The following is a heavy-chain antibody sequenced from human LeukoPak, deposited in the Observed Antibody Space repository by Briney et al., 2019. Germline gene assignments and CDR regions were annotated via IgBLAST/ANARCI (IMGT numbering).Heavy chain of an antibody. Sequence: ASVKVSCKASGYTFTNYDINWVRQATGQGLEWMGWMNPNSGNTGYAQKFQGRVTITRNTSISTAYMELSSLRSEDTAVYYCARGDPYDFGFDWGQGTLVTVSS. J-gene: IGHJ4*02. V-gene: IGHV1-8*01. CDR3: ARGDPYDFGFD. D-gene: IGHD3-3*01. CDR2: MNPNSGNT. CDR1: GYTFTNYD.